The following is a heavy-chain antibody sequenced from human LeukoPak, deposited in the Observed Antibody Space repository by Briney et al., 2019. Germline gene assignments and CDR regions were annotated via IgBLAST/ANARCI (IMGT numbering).Heavy chain of an antibody. CDR2: ISGSGGST. V-gene: IGHV3-23*01. Sequence: GGSVSLSCAASGFTFSSYAMSWVRQASGKGLEWVSAISGSGGSTYYADSVKGRFTISRDNSKNTLYLQMNSLRAEDTAVYYCAKARITMIEPDAFDIWGQGTMVTVSS. D-gene: IGHD3-22*01. CDR3: AKARITMIEPDAFDI. CDR1: GFTFSSYA. J-gene: IGHJ3*02.